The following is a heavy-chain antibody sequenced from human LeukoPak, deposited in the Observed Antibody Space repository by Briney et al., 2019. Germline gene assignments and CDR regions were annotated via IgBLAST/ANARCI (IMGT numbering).Heavy chain of an antibody. CDR3: ARDGPVAVATLWYFDL. D-gene: IGHD6-19*01. Sequence: PGGSLRLSCAASGFTFRSYGMNWVRQAPGKGLEWVSSISSSSRYIYYADSVKGRFTISRDDAKNSLYLQMNSLRAEDTAVYYCARDGPVAVATLWYFDLWGRGTLVTVSS. J-gene: IGHJ2*01. CDR1: GFTFRSYG. V-gene: IGHV3-21*01. CDR2: ISSSSRYI.